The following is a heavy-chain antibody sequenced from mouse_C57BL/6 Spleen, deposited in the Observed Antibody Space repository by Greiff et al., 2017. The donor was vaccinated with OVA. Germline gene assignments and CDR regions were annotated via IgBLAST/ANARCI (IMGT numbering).Heavy chain of an antibody. Sequence: VQLQQSGAELVRPGTSVKVSCKASGYAFTNYLIEWVKQRPGQGLEWNGVINPGSGGTNYNEKFKGKATLTADKSSSTAYMQLSSLTSEDSAVYFCARNWEGAPFAYWGQGTLVTVSA. CDR3: ARNWEGAPFAY. V-gene: IGHV1-54*01. CDR2: INPGSGGT. J-gene: IGHJ3*01. CDR1: GYAFTNYL. D-gene: IGHD4-1*01.